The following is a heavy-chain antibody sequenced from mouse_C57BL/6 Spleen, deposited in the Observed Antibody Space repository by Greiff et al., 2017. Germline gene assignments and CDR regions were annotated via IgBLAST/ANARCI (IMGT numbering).Heavy chain of an antibody. Sequence: QVQLQQPGAELVMPGASVKLSCKASGYTFTSYWMHWVKQRPGQGLEWIGEIDPSDSYTNYNQKFKGKSTLTVDKSSSTAYMQLSSLTSEDSAVYYCARGGYYYWYFEVWGTGTTVTVSS. D-gene: IGHD2-3*01. CDR2: IDPSDSYT. V-gene: IGHV1-69*01. J-gene: IGHJ1*03. CDR3: ARGGYYYWYFEV. CDR1: GYTFTSYW.